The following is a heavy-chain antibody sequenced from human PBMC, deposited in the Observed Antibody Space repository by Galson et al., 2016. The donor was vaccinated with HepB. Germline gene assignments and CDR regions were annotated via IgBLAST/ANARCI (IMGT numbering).Heavy chain of an antibody. CDR1: GYTFSQYS. J-gene: IGHJ4*02. V-gene: IGHV1-3*01. Sequence: SVKVSCKASGYTFSQYSMHWVRQAPGQRLEWMGWINPVNGYTKYSQNFQGRITITRDTSTSTVYMDLRSLTSEDTAFYYCSRAKNVTLHFDYWGQGTRVTVSS. CDR3: SRAKNVTLHFDY. D-gene: IGHD4-23*01. CDR2: INPVNGYT.